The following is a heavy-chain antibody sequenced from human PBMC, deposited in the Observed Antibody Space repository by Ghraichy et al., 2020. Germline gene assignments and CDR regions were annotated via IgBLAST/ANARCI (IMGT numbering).Heavy chain of an antibody. J-gene: IGHJ4*02. CDR1: GFTFSSYA. D-gene: IGHD6-13*01. CDR3: AKDRGWFSSSWYIDY. CDR2: ISGSGDTT. V-gene: IGHV3-23*01. Sequence: LTCAASGFTFSSYAMSWVRQAPGKGLEWVSAISGSGDTTYSADSVKGRFTISRDNSKNTLYLQMNSLRAEDTALYYCAKDRGWFSSSWYIDYWGQGTLVTVSS.